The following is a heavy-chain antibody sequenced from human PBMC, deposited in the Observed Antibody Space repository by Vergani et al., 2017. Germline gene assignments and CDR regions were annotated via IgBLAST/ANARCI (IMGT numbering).Heavy chain of an antibody. J-gene: IGHJ3*01. CDR1: GYSISSGYY. V-gene: IGHV4-38-2*02. Sequence: QVQLQESGPGLLKPSETLSLTCTVSGYSISSGYYWGWIRQPPGKGLEWIGSISHSGYTFYSPSLKSRVSMSVDTSKNQFSLKLSSVTAADTAVYYCARAPIGSTIFGVVIIRFAFDLWGQGTLVTVSS. CDR2: ISHSGYT. CDR3: ARAPIGSTIFGVVIIRFAFDL. D-gene: IGHD3-3*01.